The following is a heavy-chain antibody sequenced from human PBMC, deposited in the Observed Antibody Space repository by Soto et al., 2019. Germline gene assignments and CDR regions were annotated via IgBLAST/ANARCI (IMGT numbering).Heavy chain of an antibody. D-gene: IGHD3-22*01. CDR2: ISAYNGNT. CDR1: GYTFTSYG. J-gene: IGHJ3*02. CDR3: ARDTPYYYDSSGWAAFDI. Sequence: ASVKVSCKASGYTFTSYGISWVRQAPGQGLEWMGWISAYNGNTNYAQKLQGRVTMTTDTSTSTAYMELRSLRSDDTAVYYCARDTPYYYDSSGWAAFDIWGQGTMVTVSS. V-gene: IGHV1-18*04.